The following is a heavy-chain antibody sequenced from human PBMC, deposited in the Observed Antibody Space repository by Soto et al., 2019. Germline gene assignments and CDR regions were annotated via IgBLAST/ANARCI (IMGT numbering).Heavy chain of an antibody. J-gene: IGHJ4*02. CDR1: GDTFTRYS. CDR2: ISSTTNYI. V-gene: IGHV3-21*06. Sequence: GGSLKLGSAASGDTFTRYSMSGVRQAPGKGLEWVSSISSTTNYIYYGDSMKGRFTISRDNAKNSLYLEMNSLRAEDTAVYYCARESEDLTSNFDYWGQGTLVTVSS. CDR3: ARESEDLTSNFDY.